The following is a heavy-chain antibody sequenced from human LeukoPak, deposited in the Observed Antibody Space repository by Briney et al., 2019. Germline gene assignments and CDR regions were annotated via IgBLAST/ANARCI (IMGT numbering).Heavy chain of an antibody. V-gene: IGHV4-31*03. CDR2: IYYSGST. CDR1: GGSISSGGYY. J-gene: IGHJ4*02. D-gene: IGHD3-16*02. Sequence: SETLSLTCTVSGGSISSGGYYWSWIRQHPGKGLEWIGYIYYSGSTYYNPSLKSRVTISVDMSKNQFSLKLSSVTAADTAVYYCARAPGYDYVWGSYRYTHDYFDYWGQGTLVTVSS. CDR3: ARAPGYDYVWGSYRYTHDYFDY.